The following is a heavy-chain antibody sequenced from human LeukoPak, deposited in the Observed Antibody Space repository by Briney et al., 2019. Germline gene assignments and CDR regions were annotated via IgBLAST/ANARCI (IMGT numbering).Heavy chain of an antibody. D-gene: IGHD6-25*01. V-gene: IGHV3-74*01. CDR2: INRDGSST. CDR1: GFTFSSNW. J-gene: IGHJ5*02. CDR3: TTDGGFGYDL. Sequence: GGSLRLSCAASGFTFSSNWMRWVRQAPGKGLVWVSRINRDGSSTIYADSVKGRFTISRDNAKNTLYLQMNSLKTEDTAVYYCTTDGGFGYDLWGQGSLVTVSS.